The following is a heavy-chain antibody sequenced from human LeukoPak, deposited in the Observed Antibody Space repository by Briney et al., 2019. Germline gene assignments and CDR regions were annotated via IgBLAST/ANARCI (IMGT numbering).Heavy chain of an antibody. V-gene: IGHV3-74*01. CDR3: AAGVSLYY. CDR2: INTDESST. J-gene: IGHJ4*02. Sequence: GGSPRLSCEASGFTFSSYWMHWVRQAPGKGLVWVSRINTDESSTSYADSLRGRFTISRDNAKNTLYLQMNSLRAEDTAVYYCAAGVSLYYWGQGSLVTVSS. CDR1: GFTFSSYW. D-gene: IGHD3-3*01.